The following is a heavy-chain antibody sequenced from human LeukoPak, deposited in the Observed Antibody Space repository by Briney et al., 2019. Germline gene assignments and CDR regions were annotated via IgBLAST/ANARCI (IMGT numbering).Heavy chain of an antibody. V-gene: IGHV1-2*06. Sequence: GASVKVSCKASGYTFTGYYMHWVRQAPGQGLEWMGRINPNSGGTNYAQKFQGRVTMTRDTSISTAYMELSRLGSDDTAVYYCARDRAYYYDSSGYYELDYWGQGTLVTVSS. J-gene: IGHJ4*02. CDR1: GYTFTGYY. D-gene: IGHD3-22*01. CDR3: ARDRAYYYDSSGYYELDY. CDR2: INPNSGGT.